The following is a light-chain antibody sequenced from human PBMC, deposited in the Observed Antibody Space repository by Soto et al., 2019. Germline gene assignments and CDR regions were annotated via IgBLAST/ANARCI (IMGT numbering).Light chain of an antibody. CDR2: GAS. Sequence: DIQMTQSPSFVSASVGDRVTITCRASQDISTWLAWYQQKPGKANKLLIYGASSFQSGVPSRFSGSGSGRDFTLTINSLQPEDFATYFCQQGNSFPLTFGGGTKVEI. CDR3: QQGNSFPLT. V-gene: IGKV1-12*01. J-gene: IGKJ4*01. CDR1: QDISTW.